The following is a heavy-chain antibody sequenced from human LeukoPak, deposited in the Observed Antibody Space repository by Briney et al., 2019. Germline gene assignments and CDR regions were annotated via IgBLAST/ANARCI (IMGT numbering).Heavy chain of an antibody. CDR2: ISYDGSNK. CDR1: GFTFSSYA. CDR3: ARDLGPVPAATLGMDV. V-gene: IGHV3-30-3*01. D-gene: IGHD2-2*01. Sequence: PGRSLRLSCAASGFTFSSYAMHWVRQAPGKGLEWVAVISYDGSNKYYADSVKGRFTISRDNSKNTLYLQMNSLRAEDTAVYYCARDLGPVPAATLGMDVWGQGTTVTASS. J-gene: IGHJ6*02.